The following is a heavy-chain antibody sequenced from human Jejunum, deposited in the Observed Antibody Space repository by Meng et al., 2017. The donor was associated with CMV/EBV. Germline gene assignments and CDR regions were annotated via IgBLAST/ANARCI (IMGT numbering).Heavy chain of an antibody. CDR1: RFPFTSYW. CDR2: IKEDGSEK. J-gene: IGHJ4*02. CDR3: ASGKTGSYGHY. V-gene: IGHV3-7*01. Sequence: AASRFPFTSYWMSWVRQAPGKGLQWVANIKEDGSEKYYVDSVKGRFTISRDNAKNSLYLQMNSLRAEDTAAYYCASGKTGSYGHYWGRGTLVTVSS. D-gene: IGHD1-26*01.